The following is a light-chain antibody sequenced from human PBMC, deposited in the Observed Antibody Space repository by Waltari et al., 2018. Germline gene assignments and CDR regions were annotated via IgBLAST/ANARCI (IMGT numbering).Light chain of an antibody. CDR3: SSYAHSNTVV. J-gene: IGLJ2*01. CDR2: EVT. Sequence: QSALTQPPSASGSPGQSVTISCTGTTSDVGGYNYVSWYQQHPGKAPKLIISEVTKRPSGVPYRFSGSKSGNTASLTVSGLQAEDEADYYCSSYAHSNTVVFGGGTRLTVL. V-gene: IGLV2-8*01. CDR1: TSDVGGYNY.